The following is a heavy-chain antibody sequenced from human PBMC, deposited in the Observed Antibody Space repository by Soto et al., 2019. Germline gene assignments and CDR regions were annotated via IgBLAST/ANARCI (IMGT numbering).Heavy chain of an antibody. D-gene: IGHD3-16*01. CDR1: GFTFTNAW. Sequence: EVQMVESGGGLVKPGGSLRLSCTASGFTFTNAWMNWVRQAPGKGLEWVGRIKSKPDGETRDYAAPAKGRFTISRDDSKNTVYLQMNSLRTEDTAVYYCSTGGYFFDYWGQGTLVTVSS. CDR2: IKSKPDGETR. V-gene: IGHV3-15*07. CDR3: STGGYFFDY. J-gene: IGHJ4*02.